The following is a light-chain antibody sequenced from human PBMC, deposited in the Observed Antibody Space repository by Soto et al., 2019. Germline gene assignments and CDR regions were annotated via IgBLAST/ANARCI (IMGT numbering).Light chain of an antibody. CDR3: QYLNSHPLS. CDR2: LAS. CDR1: RGISSY. J-gene: IGKJ4*01. Sequence: IQLTQSPSFLSASVGDRVTITCRASRGISSYLAWYQQKPGKAPKLLIYLASTLQSGVPSRFSGSGSGTDFSLTISSLQPEDVATYYCQYLNSHPLSFGGGTKVEIK. V-gene: IGKV1-9*01.